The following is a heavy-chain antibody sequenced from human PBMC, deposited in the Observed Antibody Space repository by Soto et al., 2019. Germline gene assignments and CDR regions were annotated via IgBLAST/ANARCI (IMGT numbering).Heavy chain of an antibody. Sequence: PSETLSLTCTVSGGSISSYYWSWIRQPPGKGLEWIGYIYYSGSTNYNPSLKSRVTISVDTSKNQFSLKLSSVTAADTAVYYCARGAYYYDSSGYYYGSTANWFDPWGQGTLVTVSS. CDR2: IYYSGST. V-gene: IGHV4-59*01. D-gene: IGHD3-22*01. CDR1: GGSISSYY. J-gene: IGHJ5*02. CDR3: ARGAYYYDSSGYYYGSTANWFDP.